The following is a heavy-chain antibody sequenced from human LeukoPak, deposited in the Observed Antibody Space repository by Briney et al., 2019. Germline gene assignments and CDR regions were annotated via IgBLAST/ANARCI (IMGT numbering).Heavy chain of an antibody. D-gene: IGHD6-19*01. J-gene: IGHJ2*01. CDR2: ISWNSGSI. CDR3: AKGPTRAVAADWYVDL. Sequence: PGGSLRLFCAASGFIFDDYDMHWARQAPGKGLEWVSGISWNSGSIGYADSVKGRFNISRDNDENSLYLQMNSLRAEHTALYYCAKGPTRAVAADWYVDLWGRGTLVTVSS. CDR1: GFIFDDYD. V-gene: IGHV3-9*01.